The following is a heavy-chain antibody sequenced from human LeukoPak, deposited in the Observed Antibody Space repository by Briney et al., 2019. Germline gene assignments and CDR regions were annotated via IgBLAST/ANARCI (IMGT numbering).Heavy chain of an antibody. CDR2: INHSGST. J-gene: IGHJ6*03. CDR3: ARLHPLRRGHYYYYMDV. D-gene: IGHD4-17*01. CDR1: GGSFSGYY. Sequence: SETLSLTCAVYGGSFSGYYWSWIRQPPGKGLEWIGEINHSGSTNYNPSLRSRVTISVDTSKNQFSLKLSSLTAADTAVYYCARLHPLRRGHYYYYMDVWGKGTTVTVSS. V-gene: IGHV4-34*01.